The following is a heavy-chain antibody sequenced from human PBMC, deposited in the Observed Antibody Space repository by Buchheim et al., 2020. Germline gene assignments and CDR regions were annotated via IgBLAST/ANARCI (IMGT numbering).Heavy chain of an antibody. CDR3: ARGRTGTFGQINWFDP. Sequence: QVQLQESGPGLVKPSETLSLTCTVSGGSISSYYWSWIRQPPGKGLEWIGYIYYSGSTNYNPSLKSRVTISVDTSKNQFSSKLSSVTAADTAVYYCARGRTGTFGQINWFDPWGQGTL. D-gene: IGHD1-7*01. J-gene: IGHJ5*02. CDR2: IYYSGST. CDR1: GGSISSYY. V-gene: IGHV4-59*01.